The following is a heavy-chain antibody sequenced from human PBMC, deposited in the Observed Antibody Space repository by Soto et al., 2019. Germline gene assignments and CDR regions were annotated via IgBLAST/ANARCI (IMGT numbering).Heavy chain of an antibody. CDR1: GGSISSYD. J-gene: IGHJ6*02. V-gene: IGHV4-59*01. CDR3: ARDRQTTVTTFADYYYYGMDV. D-gene: IGHD4-4*01. Sequence: PSETLSLTCTVSGGSISSYDWSWIRQPPGKGLEWIGYIYYSGSTNYNPSLKSRVTISVDTSKNQFSLKLSSVTAADTAVYYCARDRQTTVTTFADYYYYGMDVWGQGTTVTVSS. CDR2: IYYSGST.